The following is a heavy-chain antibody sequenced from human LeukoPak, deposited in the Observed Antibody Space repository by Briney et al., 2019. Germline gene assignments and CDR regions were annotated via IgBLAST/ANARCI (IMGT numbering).Heavy chain of an antibody. CDR2: INPNSGGT. CDR1: GYAFTGYY. D-gene: IGHD6-6*01. V-gene: IGHV1-2*02. CDR3: ARDQGGEGLVPDY. J-gene: IGHJ4*02. Sequence: GASVKVSCKASGYAFTGYYMHWVRQAPGQGLEWMGWINPNSGGTNYAQKFQGRVTMTRDTSISTAYMELSRLRSDDTAVYYCARDQGGEGLVPDYSGQGTLVTVPS.